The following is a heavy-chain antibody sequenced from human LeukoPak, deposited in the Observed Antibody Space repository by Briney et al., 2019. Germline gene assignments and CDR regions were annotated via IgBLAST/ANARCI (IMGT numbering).Heavy chain of an antibody. CDR1: GFTFSSYA. J-gene: IGHJ4*02. Sequence: GGSLRLSCAASGFTFSSYAMSWVRQAPGKGLEWVSYISSSGSTIYYADSVKGRFTISRDNAKNSLYLQMNSLRAEDTAVYYCARDSGDGYNFCFDYWGQGTLVTVSS. CDR2: ISSSGSTI. CDR3: ARDSGDGYNFCFDY. V-gene: IGHV3-48*03. D-gene: IGHD5-24*01.